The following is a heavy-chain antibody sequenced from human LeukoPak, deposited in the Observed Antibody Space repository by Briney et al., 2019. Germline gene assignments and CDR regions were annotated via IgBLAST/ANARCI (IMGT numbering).Heavy chain of an antibody. CDR1: GFTFSSYG. V-gene: IGHV3-30*03. D-gene: IGHD5-24*01. Sequence: GGSLRLSCAASGFTFSSYGMHWVRQAPGKGLEWVAVISYDGSNKYYADSVKGRFTISRDNSKNTLYLQMNSLRAEDTAVYYCARYGAGDGYESGIDYWGQGTLVTVSS. CDR2: ISYDGSNK. CDR3: ARYGAGDGYESGIDY. J-gene: IGHJ4*02.